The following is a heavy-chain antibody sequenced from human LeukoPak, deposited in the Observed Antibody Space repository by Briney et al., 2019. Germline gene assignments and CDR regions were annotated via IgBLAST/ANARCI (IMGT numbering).Heavy chain of an antibody. J-gene: IGHJ6*03. V-gene: IGHV4-39*07. CDR3: ARDDYSNYYYMDV. CDR1: GGSISSTDYF. CDR2: IDYSGST. D-gene: IGHD4-11*01. Sequence: TSETLSLTCTVSGGSISSTDYFWGWIRQPPGKGLEWIGSIDYSGSTYYNPSLKSRVTMSVDTSKNQFSLKLSSVTAADTAVYYCARDDYSNYYYMDVWGKGTTVTVSS.